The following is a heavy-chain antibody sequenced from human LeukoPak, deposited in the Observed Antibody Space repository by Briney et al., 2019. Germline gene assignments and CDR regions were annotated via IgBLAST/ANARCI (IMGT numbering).Heavy chain of an antibody. CDR1: GFTFSSYW. CDR3: ARDNMRDGGIAAAGTDY. Sequence: PGGSLRLSCAASGFTFSSYWMSWVRQAPGKGLEWVANIKQYGSEKYYVDSVKGRFTISRDNAKNSLYLQMNGLRAEDTAVYYCARDNMRDGGIAAAGTDYWGQGTLVTVSS. D-gene: IGHD6-13*01. J-gene: IGHJ4*02. CDR2: IKQYGSEK. V-gene: IGHV3-7*01.